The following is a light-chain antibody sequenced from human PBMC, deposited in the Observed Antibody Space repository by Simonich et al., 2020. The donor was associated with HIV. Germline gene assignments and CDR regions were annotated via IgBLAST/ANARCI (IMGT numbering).Light chain of an antibody. CDR1: QSHVHSDGDTY. CDR3: QQYYSTPYT. CDR2: KVS. Sequence: DVVMTQSPLSLPVTLGQPASISCRSSQSHVHSDGDTYLHWFQQRPGQSPRRLIYKVSNRAYVVPDRFSGSGSGTDFTLKISRVEAEDVGVYYCQQYYSTPYTFGQGTKLEIK. V-gene: IGKV2-30*02. J-gene: IGKJ2*01.